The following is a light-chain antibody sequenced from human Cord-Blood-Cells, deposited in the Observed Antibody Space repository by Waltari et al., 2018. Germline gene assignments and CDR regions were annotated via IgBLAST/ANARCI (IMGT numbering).Light chain of an antibody. CDR1: TGAVTSGHY. CDR3: LLSYSGANWV. Sequence: QAVVTQEPSLTVSPGGTVTLTCGSSTGAVTSGHYPYWFQQNPGQAPRTLIYDTSNKHSWTPARFSGSLLGGKAALTLSGAQPEDEAEYYCLLSYSGANWVFGGGTKLTVL. CDR2: DTS. V-gene: IGLV7-46*01. J-gene: IGLJ3*02.